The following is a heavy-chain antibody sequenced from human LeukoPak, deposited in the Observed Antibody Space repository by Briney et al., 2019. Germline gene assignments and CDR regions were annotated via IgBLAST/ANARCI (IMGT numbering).Heavy chain of an antibody. J-gene: IGHJ6*03. CDR1: GFTFSNFG. Sequence: GGSLRLSCAASGFTFSNFGMHWVRQAPGRGLEWVTYIGNDGRNKKYGDSVKGRFTISRDNARNSLYLQMNSLRAEDTAVYYCARDPYSGTYGDTYYYYMDVWGKGTTVTISS. D-gene: IGHD1-26*01. V-gene: IGHV3-30*02. CDR2: IGNDGRNK. CDR3: ARDPYSGTYGDTYYYYMDV.